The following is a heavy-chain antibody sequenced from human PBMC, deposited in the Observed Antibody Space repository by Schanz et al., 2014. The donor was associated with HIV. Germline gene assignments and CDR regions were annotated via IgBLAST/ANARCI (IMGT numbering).Heavy chain of an antibody. V-gene: IGHV1-18*01. J-gene: IGHJ4*02. CDR3: ARAYDRSGYYYGY. CDR1: GYSFSTYG. CDR2: ISAHNGNT. Sequence: QVQLVQSGGEVKKPGASVKVSCKASGYSFSTYGISWVRQAPGQGLEWMGWISAHNGNTKYVQKLQGRVTMTTDTSTSTAYMDLRSLRSDDTAVYYCARAYDRSGYYYGYWGQGTLVTVSS. D-gene: IGHD3-22*01.